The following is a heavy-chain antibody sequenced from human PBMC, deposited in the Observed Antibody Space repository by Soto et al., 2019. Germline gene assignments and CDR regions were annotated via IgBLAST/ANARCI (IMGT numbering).Heavy chain of an antibody. D-gene: IGHD2-15*01. J-gene: IGHJ4*02. CDR2: IWYDGSNK. V-gene: IGHV3-33*01. CDR3: ARDLTIAELDY. Sequence: QVQLVESGGGVVQPGRSLRLSCAASGFTFSSYGMHWVRQAPGKGLEWVAVIWYDGSNKYYADSVKGRFTISRDNSKNTLYLQMHSLRAEDTAVYYCARDLTIAELDYWGQGTLVTVSS. CDR1: GFTFSSYG.